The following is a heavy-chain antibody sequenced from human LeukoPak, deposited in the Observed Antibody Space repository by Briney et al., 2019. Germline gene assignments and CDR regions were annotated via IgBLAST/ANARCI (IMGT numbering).Heavy chain of an antibody. V-gene: IGHV3-11*04. Sequence: GGSLRLSCAASGFTFSDYYMSWIRQAPGKGLEWVSYISSSGSTIYYADSVKGRFTISRDNAKNSLYLQMNSLRAEDTAVYYCARDGNVLLWFGELLRGANYYYYYYMDVWGKGTTVTVSS. D-gene: IGHD3-10*01. CDR2: ISSSGSTI. J-gene: IGHJ6*03. CDR1: GFTFSDYY. CDR3: ARDGNVLLWFGELLRGANYYYYYYMDV.